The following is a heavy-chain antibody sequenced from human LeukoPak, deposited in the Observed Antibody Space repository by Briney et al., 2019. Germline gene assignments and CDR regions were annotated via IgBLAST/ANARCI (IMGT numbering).Heavy chain of an antibody. D-gene: IGHD3-10*01. Sequence: GASVKVSCKASGYTFTGYYMYWVREAPGQGLEWMGWINTNSGGANYAQKFQGRVTMTRDTSISTAYMELSRLRSDDTAVYYCATSASSYGSGSYSDWFDPWGQGTLVTVSS. CDR3: ATSASSYGSGSYSDWFDP. CDR1: GYTFTGYY. CDR2: INTNSGGA. J-gene: IGHJ5*02. V-gene: IGHV1-2*02.